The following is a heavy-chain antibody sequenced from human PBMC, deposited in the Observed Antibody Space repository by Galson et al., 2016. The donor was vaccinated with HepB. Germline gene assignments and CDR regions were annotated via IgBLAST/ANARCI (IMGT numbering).Heavy chain of an antibody. V-gene: IGHV3-23*01. Sequence: SLRLSCAASGFTFDNYAMSWVRQAPGKGLEWVSSTSGRGTTTHYAESVEGRCTIFKDIFKSTLSLQLKSLRPEDTAVYYCARDSGSGVVVPVASPRLDYWGRGTLVTVSS. D-gene: IGHD2-2*01. CDR2: TSGRGTTT. CDR1: GFTFDNYA. CDR3: ARDSGSGVVVPVASPRLDY. J-gene: IGHJ4*02.